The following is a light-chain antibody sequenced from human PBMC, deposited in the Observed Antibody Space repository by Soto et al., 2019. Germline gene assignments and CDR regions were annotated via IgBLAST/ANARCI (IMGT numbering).Light chain of an antibody. CDR2: AAS. CDR1: QSVSSSY. CDR3: QQYSSSPPYP. Sequence: EIVLTQSPGTLSLSPGERVTLSCRASQSVSSSYLAWYQQKPGQAPRLLIYAASTRATGIPDRFSGSGSGTDFTLTISRLEPEDFAVYYCQQYSSSPPYPFGQGTKVEIK. V-gene: IGKV3-20*01. J-gene: IGKJ2*01.